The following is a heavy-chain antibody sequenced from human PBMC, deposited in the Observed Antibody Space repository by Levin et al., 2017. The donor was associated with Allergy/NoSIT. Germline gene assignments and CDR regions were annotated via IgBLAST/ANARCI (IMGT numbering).Heavy chain of an antibody. CDR3: AKLKTSSCYGAIEF. CDR2: ICGSDDST. V-gene: IGHV3-23*01. J-gene: IGHJ4*02. D-gene: IGHD6-13*01. CDR1: EFTFSNYA. Sequence: PGGSLRLSCVASEFTFSNYAMTWVREAPGKGLEWVSIICGSDDSTYYADSVKGRFTISRDNSKNTLYLEMNSLRDEDTAVYYCAKLKTSSCYGAIEFWGQGTLVIVSS.